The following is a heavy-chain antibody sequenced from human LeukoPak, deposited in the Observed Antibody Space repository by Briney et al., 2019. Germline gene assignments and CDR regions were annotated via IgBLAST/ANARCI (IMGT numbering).Heavy chain of an antibody. D-gene: IGHD6-6*01. CDR3: ARMYSSSSSLRGAFDI. V-gene: IGHV3-72*01. Sequence: GGSLRLSCAASGFTFRDYYMDWVRQAPGKGLEWVGRIRNKANSYTTEYAASVKGRFTISRDDSKSSLYLQMNSLKSEDTAVYYCARMYSSSSSLRGAFDIWGQGTMVTVSS. J-gene: IGHJ3*02. CDR2: IRNKANSYTT. CDR1: GFTFRDYY.